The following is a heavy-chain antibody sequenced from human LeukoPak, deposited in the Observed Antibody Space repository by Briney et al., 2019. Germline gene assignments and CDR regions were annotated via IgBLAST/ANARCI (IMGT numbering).Heavy chain of an antibody. CDR3: ARDRYYYDSSGYGLWFGP. CDR2: IYHSGST. CDR1: GYSISSGYY. Sequence: SETLSLTCTVSGYSISSGYYWGWIRQPPGKGLEWIGSIYHSGSTYYNPSLKSRVTISVDTSKNQFSLKLSSVTAADTAVYYCARDRYYYDSSGYGLWFGPWGQGTLVTVSS. D-gene: IGHD3-22*01. V-gene: IGHV4-38-2*02. J-gene: IGHJ5*02.